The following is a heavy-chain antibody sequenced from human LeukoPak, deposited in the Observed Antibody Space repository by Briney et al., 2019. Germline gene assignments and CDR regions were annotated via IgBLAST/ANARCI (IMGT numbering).Heavy chain of an antibody. CDR1: GFTFDDYA. CDR2: ISWNSGSI. J-gene: IGHJ4*02. Sequence: GRSLRLSCAASGFTFDDYAMHWVRQAPGKGLEWVSGISWNSGSIGYADSMKGRFTISRDNAKNSLYLQMNSLRAEDTALYYCAKDWTSGSSGWYYFDYWGQGTLVTVSS. D-gene: IGHD6-19*01. V-gene: IGHV3-9*01. CDR3: AKDWTSGSSGWYYFDY.